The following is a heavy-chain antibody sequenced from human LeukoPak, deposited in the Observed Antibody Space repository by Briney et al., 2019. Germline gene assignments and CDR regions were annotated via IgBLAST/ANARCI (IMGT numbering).Heavy chain of an antibody. Sequence: GGSLRLSCAASGFTFSTYAVNWVRQAPGKGLEWVSTISGSGDSTYYADSVKGRFTISRDNSKDTLYLQMSSVRVDDTAVYYCARKSGYDYWGQGTLVTVSS. CDR3: ARKSGYDY. CDR2: ISGSGDST. J-gene: IGHJ4*02. CDR1: GFTFSTYA. D-gene: IGHD5-12*01. V-gene: IGHV3-23*01.